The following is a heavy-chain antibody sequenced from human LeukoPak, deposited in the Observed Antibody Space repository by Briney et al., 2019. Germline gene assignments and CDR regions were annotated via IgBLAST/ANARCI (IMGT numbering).Heavy chain of an antibody. D-gene: IGHD6-19*01. V-gene: IGHV3-21*01. CDR2: ISSSSSYV. Sequence: GGSLRLSCVASRFTFSSYSMDWVRQAPGKGLEWVSSISSSSSYVYYADSVKGRFTISRDNAKNSLYLQMNSLRAEDTAVYYCARAMNRYSSGFDYWGQGTLVTVSS. CDR3: ARAMNRYSSGFDY. J-gene: IGHJ4*02. CDR1: RFTFSSYS.